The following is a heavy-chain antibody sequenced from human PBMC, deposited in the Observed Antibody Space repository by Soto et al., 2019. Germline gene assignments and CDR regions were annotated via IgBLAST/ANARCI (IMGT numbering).Heavy chain of an antibody. J-gene: IGHJ5*02. V-gene: IGHV4-31*03. Sequence: QVQLQESGPGLVKPSQTLSLTCTVSGGSISSGGYYWSWIRQHPGKGLEWIGYIYYSGSTYYNPSLTSRVTISVDTSKNQFSLKLSSVTAADTAVYYCARGGYGDYSGWFDPWGQGTLVTVSS. CDR3: ARGGYGDYSGWFDP. D-gene: IGHD4-17*01. CDR1: GGSISSGGYY. CDR2: IYYSGST.